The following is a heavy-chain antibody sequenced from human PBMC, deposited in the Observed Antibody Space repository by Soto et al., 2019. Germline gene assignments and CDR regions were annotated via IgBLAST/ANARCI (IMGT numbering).Heavy chain of an antibody. CDR2: ISSSSSYI. J-gene: IGHJ4*02. Sequence: GPLRLSCTASGVNFSSYSMNWVRKAPGKGLEWVLSISSSSSYIYYADSVKGRFTISRDNAKNSLYLQMNSLRAEDTAVYYCARLRGYSGYEDYWGQGTQVTVSS. D-gene: IGHD5-12*01. CDR3: ARLRGYSGYEDY. V-gene: IGHV3-21*01. CDR1: GVNFSSYS.